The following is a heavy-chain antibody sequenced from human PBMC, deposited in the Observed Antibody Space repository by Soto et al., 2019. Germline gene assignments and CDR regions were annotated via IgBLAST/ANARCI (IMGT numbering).Heavy chain of an antibody. Sequence: ASVKVSCKASGYTFTSYGISWVRQAPGQGLEWMGWISAYNGNTNYAQKLQGRVTMTTDTSTSTAYMELRTLRSDDTAVYYCARDRRQLVRYSYYGMDVWGQGTTVTVSS. CDR2: ISAYNGNT. V-gene: IGHV1-18*01. CDR3: ARDRRQLVRYSYYGMDV. CDR1: GYTFTSYG. J-gene: IGHJ6*02. D-gene: IGHD6-13*01.